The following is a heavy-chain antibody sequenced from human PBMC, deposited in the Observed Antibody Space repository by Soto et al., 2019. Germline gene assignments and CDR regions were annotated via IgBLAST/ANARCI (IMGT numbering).Heavy chain of an antibody. D-gene: IGHD3-3*01. Sequence: LSLTCSVSGASISSNFWSWVRQAPGKGLEWVAVISYDGSNKYYADSVKGRFTISRDNSKNTLYLQMNSLRAEDTAVYYCARDQRGIRFLEWLTTYGMDVWGQGTTVTVSS. CDR3: ARDQRGIRFLEWLTTYGMDV. CDR2: ISYDGSNK. CDR1: GASISSNF. V-gene: IGHV3-30-3*01. J-gene: IGHJ6*02.